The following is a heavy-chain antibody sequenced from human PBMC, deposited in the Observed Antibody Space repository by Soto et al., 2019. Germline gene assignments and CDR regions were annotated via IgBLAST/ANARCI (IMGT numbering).Heavy chain of an antibody. V-gene: IGHV4-4*07. Sequence: PSETLSLTCTVSGDSISSTYWSWIRQPAGKGLEWIGRIYSSGSTNYNPALKSRVTMSVDTSKNQFSLKLSSVTAADTAVYYCARVGSSLFGDWFDPWGQGTLVTVSS. CDR2: IYSSGST. D-gene: IGHD6-13*01. J-gene: IGHJ5*02. CDR3: ARVGSSLFGDWFDP. CDR1: GDSISSTY.